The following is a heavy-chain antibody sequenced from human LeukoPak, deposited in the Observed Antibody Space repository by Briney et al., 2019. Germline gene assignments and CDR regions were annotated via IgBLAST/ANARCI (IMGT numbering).Heavy chain of an antibody. CDR1: GYTFTGYY. CDR2: INPNSGGT. CDR3: ARGLIAAAGTVSY. J-gene: IGHJ4*02. Sequence: ASVKVSCKASGYTFTGYYMHWVRQAPGQGLEWMGWINPNSGGTNYAQKFQGRVTMTRDTSISTAYMELSRLRSDDTAVCYCARGLIAAAGTVSYWGQGTLVTVSS. V-gene: IGHV1-2*02. D-gene: IGHD6-13*01.